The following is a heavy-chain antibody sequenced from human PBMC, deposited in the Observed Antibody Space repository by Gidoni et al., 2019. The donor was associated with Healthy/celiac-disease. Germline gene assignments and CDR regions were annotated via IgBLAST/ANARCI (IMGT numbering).Heavy chain of an antibody. Sequence: QVQLVQSGAEVKKPGASVKVSCQASGYTFTGYYMPWVRQAPGQGLEWMGWINPNSGGTNYAQKFQGRVTMTRDTSISTAYMELSRLRSDDTAVYYCARGDRDCSGGSCYGYGGNWFDPWGQGTLVTVSS. CDR2: INPNSGGT. D-gene: IGHD2-15*01. CDR1: GYTFTGYY. V-gene: IGHV1-2*02. CDR3: ARGDRDCSGGSCYGYGGNWFDP. J-gene: IGHJ5*02.